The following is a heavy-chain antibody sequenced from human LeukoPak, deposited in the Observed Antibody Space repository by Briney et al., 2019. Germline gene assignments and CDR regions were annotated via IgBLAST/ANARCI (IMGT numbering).Heavy chain of an antibody. Sequence: SGPTLVNPTETLTLTCTVSGFSLSNARMGVSWIRQPPGKALEWLAHIFSNDEKSYSTSLKSRLTISKDTSKSQVVLTMTNMDPVDTATYYCARIDLGDYGISFDYWGQGTLVTVSS. J-gene: IGHJ4*02. CDR2: IFSNDEK. CDR1: GFSLSNARMG. V-gene: IGHV2-26*01. D-gene: IGHD4-17*01. CDR3: ARIDLGDYGISFDY.